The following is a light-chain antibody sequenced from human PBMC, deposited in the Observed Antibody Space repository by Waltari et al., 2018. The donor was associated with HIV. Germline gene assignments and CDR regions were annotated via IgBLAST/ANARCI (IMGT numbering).Light chain of an antibody. V-gene: IGLV2-11*01. Sequence: QSALTQPRSVSGSPGQSVTISCTGTSSDVGGYNYVSWYQPHPGKAPKLMIDDVSKRPSGVPCRFSGSKSGNTASLTISGLQAEDEADYYCCSYAGSYTFVFGGGTKLTVL. CDR1: SSDVGGYNY. J-gene: IGLJ2*01. CDR3: CSYAGSYTFV. CDR2: DVS.